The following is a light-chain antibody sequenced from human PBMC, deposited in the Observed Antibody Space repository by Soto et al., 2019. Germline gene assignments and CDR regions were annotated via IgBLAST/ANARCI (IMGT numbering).Light chain of an antibody. V-gene: IGLV2-14*01. CDR3: SSLSSSSTLSVV. CDR1: SSDVGGYNY. J-gene: IGLJ2*01. CDR2: EVS. Sequence: QSVLTQPASVSGSPGQSITISCTGTSSDVGGYNYVSWYQQHPGKAPILMICEVSDRPSGGSNGFSCSKSGTPASLTISGLQAEDDADYYCSSLSSSSTLSVVFGGGTKVTVL.